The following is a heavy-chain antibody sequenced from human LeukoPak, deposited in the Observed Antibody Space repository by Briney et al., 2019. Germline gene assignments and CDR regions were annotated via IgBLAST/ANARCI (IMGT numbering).Heavy chain of an antibody. CDR2: INHSGST. D-gene: IGHD2-2*01. CDR3: ARGCSTSCPLDY. V-gene: IGHV4-34*01. J-gene: IGHJ4*02. CDR1: GGSFSGYY. Sequence: SETLSLTCAVYGGSFSGYYWSWIRQPPGKGLEWIGEINHSGSTNYNPSLKSRVTISVDTSKNQFSLKLSSVTAADTAVYYCARGCSTSCPLDYWGQGTLVTVSS.